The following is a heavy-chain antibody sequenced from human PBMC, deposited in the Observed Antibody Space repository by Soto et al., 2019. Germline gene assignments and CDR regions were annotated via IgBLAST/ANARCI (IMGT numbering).Heavy chain of an antibody. V-gene: IGHV4-38-2*01. CDR2: IYHSGST. D-gene: IGHD6-6*01. CDR3: ARGGNPYRATSSGVGGFDS. J-gene: IGHJ4*02. Sequence: SETLSLTCAVSGYSISSGYYWGWIRQPPGKGLEWIGSIYHSGSTYYNPSLKSRVTISVDTSKNQFSLNLTSLTAADTAVYYCARGGNPYRATSSGVGGFDSWGQGTLVTVS. CDR1: GYSISSGYY.